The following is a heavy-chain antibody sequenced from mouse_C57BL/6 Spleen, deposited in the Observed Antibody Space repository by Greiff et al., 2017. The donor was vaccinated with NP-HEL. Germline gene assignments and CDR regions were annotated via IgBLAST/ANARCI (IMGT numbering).Heavy chain of an antibody. CDR2: ISDGGSYT. D-gene: IGHD1-2*01. CDR1: GFTFSSYA. CDR3: ARDGYADWYFDV. Sequence: EVKLQESGGGLVKPGGSLKLSCAASGFTFSSYAMSWVRQTPEKRLEWVATISDGGSYTYYPDNVKGRFTISRDNAKNNLYLQMSHLKSEDTAMYYCARDGYADWYFDVWGTGTTVTVSS. J-gene: IGHJ1*03. V-gene: IGHV5-4*01.